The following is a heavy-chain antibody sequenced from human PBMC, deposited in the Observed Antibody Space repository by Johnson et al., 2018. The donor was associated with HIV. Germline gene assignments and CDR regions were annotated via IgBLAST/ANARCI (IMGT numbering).Heavy chain of an antibody. CDR2: IYSGGST. CDR3: ARVRGLIAFDI. CDR1: GFTFDDYA. D-gene: IGHD3-22*01. V-gene: IGHV3-66*01. J-gene: IGHJ3*02. Sequence: VQLVESGGGLVQPGRSLRLSCAASGFTFDDYAMHWVRQAPGKGLEWVSVIYSGGSTYYADSVEGRFTISRDNSKNTRYLQMNSLRVEDTAVYYCARVRGLIAFDIWGQGTMVTVSS.